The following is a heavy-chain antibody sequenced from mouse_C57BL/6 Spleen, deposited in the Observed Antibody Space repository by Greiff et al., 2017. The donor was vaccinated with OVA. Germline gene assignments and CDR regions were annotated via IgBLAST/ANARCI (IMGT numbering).Heavy chain of an antibody. CDR1: GFTFSSYA. Sequence: EVQGVESGGGLVTPGGSLKLSCAASGFTFSSYAMSWVRQTPEKRLEWVATISDGGSYTYYPDNVKGRFTISRDNAKNNLYLQMSHLKAEDTAMYYCARETAQATLFDYGGQGTTLTVSS. CDR3: ARETAQATLFDY. CDR2: ISDGGSYT. D-gene: IGHD3-2*02. J-gene: IGHJ2*01. V-gene: IGHV5-4*01.